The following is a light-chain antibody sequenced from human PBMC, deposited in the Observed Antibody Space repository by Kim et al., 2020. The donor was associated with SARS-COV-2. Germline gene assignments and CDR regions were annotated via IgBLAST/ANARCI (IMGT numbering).Light chain of an antibody. CDR3: QAWDSSTLYV. CDR1: KLGDKY. Sequence: SYELTQPPSVSVSPGQTASITCSGEKLGDKYACWYQQKPGQSPVLVIYQDSKRPSGIPERFSGSNSGNTATLTISGTQAMDEADYYCQAWDSSTLYVFGT. CDR2: QDS. V-gene: IGLV3-1*01. J-gene: IGLJ1*01.